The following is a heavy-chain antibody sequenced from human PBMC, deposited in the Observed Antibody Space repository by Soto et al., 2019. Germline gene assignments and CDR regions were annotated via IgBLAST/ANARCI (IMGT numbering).Heavy chain of an antibody. V-gene: IGHV4-61*01. CDR2: IYYSGST. Sequence: SETLSLTCTVSGGSVSSGSYYWSWIRQPPGKGLEWIGYIYYSGSTNYNPSLKSRVTISVDTSKNQFSLKLSSVTAADTAVYYCARDPVPAAMSGYYYYGMDVWGQGTTVTVSS. CDR1: GGSVSSGSYY. J-gene: IGHJ6*02. CDR3: ARDPVPAAMSGYYYYGMDV. D-gene: IGHD2-2*01.